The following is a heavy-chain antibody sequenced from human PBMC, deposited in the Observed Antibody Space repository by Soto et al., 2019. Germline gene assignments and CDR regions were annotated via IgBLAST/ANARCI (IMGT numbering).Heavy chain of an antibody. CDR1: GYTFTNYD. V-gene: IGHV1-8*01. J-gene: IGHJ3*01. CDR2: MNPNSANT. CDR3: ARGLYAFDV. Sequence: QVQLVQSGAEVKKPGASVKVSCMAFGYTFTNYDINWVRQATGQGLEWMGWMNPNSANTGYAQKFQGRVTMTRNTSIRTAYMELSSLRSEDTAVYYCARGLYAFDVWGHGTMVTVSS.